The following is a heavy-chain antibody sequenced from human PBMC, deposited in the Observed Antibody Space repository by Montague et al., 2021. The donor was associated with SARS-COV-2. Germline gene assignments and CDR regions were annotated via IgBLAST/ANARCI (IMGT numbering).Heavy chain of an antibody. V-gene: IGHV4-34*01. CDR1: GESFGRYY. Sequence: SETLSLTCAVFGESFGRYYWSWIRQPPGKGLEWIGEISQSGNTKYNPSLQSRVSISLDTSRNQFSLKVSSVTAADTAIYYCARLGDGIVPSPILGLGPYYSFYYMDVWGKGTTVTVSS. D-gene: IGHD2-2*02. J-gene: IGHJ6*03. CDR2: ISQSGNT. CDR3: ARLGDGIVPSPILGLGPYYSFYYMDV.